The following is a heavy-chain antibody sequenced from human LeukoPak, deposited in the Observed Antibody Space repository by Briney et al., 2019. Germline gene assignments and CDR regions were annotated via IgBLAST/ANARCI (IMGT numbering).Heavy chain of an antibody. Sequence: PGGSLRLSCAASGFTFSNAWMSWVRQAPGKGLEWVGRIKSKTDGGTTDYAAPVKGRFTISRDNAKNSLYLQMDSLRAKDTAVYYCVRGSDTNFVYWGQGTLVTVSS. D-gene: IGHD3-10*01. CDR3: VRGSDTNFVY. CDR1: GFTFSNAW. CDR2: IKSKTDGGTT. V-gene: IGHV3-15*01. J-gene: IGHJ4*02.